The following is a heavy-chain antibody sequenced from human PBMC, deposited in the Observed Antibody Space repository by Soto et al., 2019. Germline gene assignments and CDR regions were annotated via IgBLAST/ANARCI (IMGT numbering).Heavy chain of an antibody. CDR1: GGTFSSYA. J-gene: IGHJ4*02. D-gene: IGHD3-16*01. V-gene: IGHV1-69*13. CDR3: ARGWGAMAPLVY. Sequence: GASVKVSCKASGGTFSSYAISWVRQAPGQGLEWMGGIIPIFGTANYAQKFQGRVTITADESTSTAYMEPSSLRSEDTAVYYCARGWGAMAPLVYWGQGTLVTVSS. CDR2: IIPIFGTA.